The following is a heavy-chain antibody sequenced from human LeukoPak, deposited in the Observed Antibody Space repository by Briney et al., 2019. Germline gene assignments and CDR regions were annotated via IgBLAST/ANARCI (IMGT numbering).Heavy chain of an antibody. CDR2: INSDGSST. J-gene: IGHJ4*02. D-gene: IGHD5-24*01. V-gene: IGHV3-74*01. CDR3: ARDGYNTACGY. Sequence: TGGSLRLSCAASGFTFSSYWMHWVRQAPGKGLVWVSRINSDGSSTSYADSVKGRFTISRDNAKNSLYLQMNSLRAEDTAVYYCARDGYNTACGYWGQGTLVTVSS. CDR1: GFTFSSYW.